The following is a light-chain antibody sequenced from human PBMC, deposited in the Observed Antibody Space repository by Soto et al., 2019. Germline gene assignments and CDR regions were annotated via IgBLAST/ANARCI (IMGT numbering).Light chain of an antibody. CDR2: AAS. V-gene: IGKV1-39*01. J-gene: IGKJ4*01. CDR1: QTIMTY. Sequence: IQRTQSPSSPSAKVGDEVTIVGGASQTIMTYLNWYQLKPGKPPRLMIYAASSLQSGVPSRFSGSGSGTEFTLTISSLQPDDFATYYCQQYDNLPLTFGGGTKVDIK. CDR3: QQYDNLPLT.